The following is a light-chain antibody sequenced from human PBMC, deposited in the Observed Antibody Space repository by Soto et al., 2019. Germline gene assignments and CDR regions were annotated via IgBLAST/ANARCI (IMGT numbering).Light chain of an antibody. CDR1: SSNIGACYD. Sequence: QSVLTQPPSVSGAPGQGVTISCTGSSSNIGACYDVHWYQQLPGTAPQLLIYGNSNRPSRVPDRFSCSKSGTSASLAITGLEAEDEADYYCQSYDSSLRRVFGGGTKVTVL. J-gene: IGLJ2*01. CDR2: GNS. V-gene: IGLV1-40*01. CDR3: QSYDSSLRRV.